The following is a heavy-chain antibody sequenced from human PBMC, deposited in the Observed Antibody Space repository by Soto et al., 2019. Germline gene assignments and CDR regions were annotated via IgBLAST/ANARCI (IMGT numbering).Heavy chain of an antibody. D-gene: IGHD5-12*01. CDR2: IIPIFGTA. J-gene: IGHJ4*02. Sequence: GASVKVSCKASGGTFSSYAISWVRQAPGQGLEWMGGIIPIFGTANYAQKFQGRVTITADESTSTAYMELSSLRSEDTAVYYCARGLTQDGYNYVSVPDWGQGTLVTVSS. CDR1: GGTFSSYA. V-gene: IGHV1-69*13. CDR3: ARGLTQDGYNYVSVPD.